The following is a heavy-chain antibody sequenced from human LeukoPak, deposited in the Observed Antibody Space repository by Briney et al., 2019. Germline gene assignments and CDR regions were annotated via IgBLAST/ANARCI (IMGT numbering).Heavy chain of an antibody. CDR1: GGTFSSYA. CDR3: AREPKQVIREFDY. J-gene: IGHJ4*02. CDR2: IRSNSEDI. Sequence: ASVKVSCKASGGTFSSYAISWVRQAPGRGLEWMGRIRSNSEDIQYAQKFQGGVTMTWDTSTSTAYMELTRLTSDDTAVYYCAREPKQVIREFDYWGQGTLVTVSS. D-gene: IGHD1-26*01. V-gene: IGHV1-2*06.